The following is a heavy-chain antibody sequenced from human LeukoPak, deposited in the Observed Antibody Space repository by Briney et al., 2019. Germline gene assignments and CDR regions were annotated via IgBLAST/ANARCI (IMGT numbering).Heavy chain of an antibody. V-gene: IGHV4-4*02. CDR2: VYHSGTT. CDR3: AAQGIAAAGTRFRAY. D-gene: IGHD6-13*01. J-gene: IGHJ4*02. CDR1: GGSISSSHW. Sequence: SGTLSLTCAVSGGSISSSHWWSWVRQPPGKGLEWIGEVYHSGTTNYNPSLKSRLTISLEKSKNQFSLKLNSVTAADTAVYYCAAQGIAAAGTRFRAYWGQGTLVTVSS.